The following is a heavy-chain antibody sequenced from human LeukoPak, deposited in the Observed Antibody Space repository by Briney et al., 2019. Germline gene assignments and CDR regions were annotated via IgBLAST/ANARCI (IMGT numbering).Heavy chain of an antibody. CDR2: ISYDGSNK. CDR3: AKEMDGYSYYFDY. CDR1: GFTFSSYG. V-gene: IGHV3-30*18. D-gene: IGHD5-24*01. Sequence: PGGSLRLSCAASGFTFSSYGMHWVRQAPGKGLEWVAVISYDGSNKYYADSVKGRFTISRYNSKNTLYLQMNSLRAEDTAVYYCAKEMDGYSYYFDYWGQGTLVTVSS. J-gene: IGHJ4*02.